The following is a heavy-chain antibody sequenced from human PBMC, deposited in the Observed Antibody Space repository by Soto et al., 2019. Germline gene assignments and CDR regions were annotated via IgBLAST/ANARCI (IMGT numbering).Heavy chain of an antibody. Sequence: LRLSFAASGFSFSGYNMNWVRQAPGKGLEWVSSISGDSNYIYYADSVQGRFTISRDNAKNSVYLQMNSLRAEDTAVYYCARVVYFDRSAYGLWGQGTMVTVSS. J-gene: IGHJ3*01. CDR1: GFSFSGYN. CDR2: ISGDSNYI. D-gene: IGHD3-22*01. CDR3: ARVVYFDRSAYGL. V-gene: IGHV3-21*01.